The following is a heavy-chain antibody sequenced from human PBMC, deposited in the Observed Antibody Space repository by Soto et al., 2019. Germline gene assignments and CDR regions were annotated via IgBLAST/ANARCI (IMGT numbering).Heavy chain of an antibody. D-gene: IGHD6-13*01. V-gene: IGHV3-7*03. CDR3: ARVTAILYSSSWYGGNDY. Sequence: GGSLRLSCAASGFTFSSYWMSWVRQAPGKGLEWVANIKQDGSEKYYVDSVKGRFTISRDNAKNSLYLQMNSLRAEDTAVYYCARVTAILYSSSWYGGNDYWGQGTLVTVSS. CDR2: IKQDGSEK. CDR1: GFTFSSYW. J-gene: IGHJ4*02.